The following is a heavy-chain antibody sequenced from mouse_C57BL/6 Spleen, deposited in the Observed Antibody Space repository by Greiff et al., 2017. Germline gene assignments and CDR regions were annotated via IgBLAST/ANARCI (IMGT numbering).Heavy chain of an antibody. V-gene: IGHV1-69*01. Sequence: QVQLQQPGAELVMPGASVKLSCKASGYTFTSYWMHWVKQRPGQGLEWIGEIDPSDSYTNYNQKFKGKSTLTVDKSSSTAYMQLSSLTSEDSAVYYGASSSDYYGSNLFAYWGQGTLVTVSA. D-gene: IGHD1-1*01. J-gene: IGHJ3*01. CDR1: GYTFTSYW. CDR3: ASSSDYYGSNLFAY. CDR2: IDPSDSYT.